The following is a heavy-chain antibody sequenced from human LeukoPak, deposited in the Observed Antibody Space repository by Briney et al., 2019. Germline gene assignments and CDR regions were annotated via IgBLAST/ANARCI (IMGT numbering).Heavy chain of an antibody. J-gene: IGHJ4*02. D-gene: IGHD6-19*01. Sequence: PGGSLRLSCAASGFTFTDYYITWIRQAPGKGLEWISYISSSGSTIYYADSVKGRFTISRDNAKNSLYLQMNSLRAEDTAVYYCARSRYSGGWYGLAYWGQGTLVTVSS. V-gene: IGHV3-11*01. CDR2: ISSSGSTI. CDR1: GFTFTDYY. CDR3: ARSRYSGGWYGLAY.